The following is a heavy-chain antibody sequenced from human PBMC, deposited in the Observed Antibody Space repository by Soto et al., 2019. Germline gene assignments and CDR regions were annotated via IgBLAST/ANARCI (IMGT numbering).Heavy chain of an antibody. Sequence: QVQLVESGGGVVQPGKALRLSCAASGFTFSSYAMHWVRQAPGKGLEWVAVTSYDGNNKYYADTVKGRFTISRDNFKHTLFLQMTSLRPEDTADYYCVREEYGGVYFDCWGQGTLVTVSS. CDR3: VREEYGGVYFDC. V-gene: IGHV3-30-3*01. CDR2: TSYDGNNK. J-gene: IGHJ4*02. D-gene: IGHD4-17*01. CDR1: GFTFSSYA.